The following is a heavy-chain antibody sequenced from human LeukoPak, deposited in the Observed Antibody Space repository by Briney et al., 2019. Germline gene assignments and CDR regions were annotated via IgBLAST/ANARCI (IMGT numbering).Heavy chain of an antibody. Sequence: GGSLRLSCAASGFTFSAYWMNWVRQAPGKGLEWVANIKQDGSEKNYVDSVKGRFTMSRDNADNSLYLQMNSLRAEDTAVYYCAKEPQWEPNDAFDIWGQGTMVTVSS. CDR2: IKQDGSEK. CDR3: AKEPQWEPNDAFDI. J-gene: IGHJ3*02. CDR1: GFTFSAYW. V-gene: IGHV3-7*01. D-gene: IGHD1-26*01.